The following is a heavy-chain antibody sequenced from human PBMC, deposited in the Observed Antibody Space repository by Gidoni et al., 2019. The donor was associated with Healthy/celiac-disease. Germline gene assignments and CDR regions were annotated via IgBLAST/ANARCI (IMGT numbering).Heavy chain of an antibody. V-gene: IGHV4-61*02. CDR1: GGSISSGSYY. CDR2: IYTSGST. Sequence: QVPLQESGPGLVKPSQTLSLTCTVSGGSISSGSYYWSWIRQPAGKGLEWIGRIYTSGSTNYNPSLKSRVTISVDTSKNQFSLKLSSVTAADTAVYYCAREHSNYYFDYWGQGTLVTVSS. CDR3: AREHSNYYFDY. J-gene: IGHJ4*02. D-gene: IGHD4-4*01.